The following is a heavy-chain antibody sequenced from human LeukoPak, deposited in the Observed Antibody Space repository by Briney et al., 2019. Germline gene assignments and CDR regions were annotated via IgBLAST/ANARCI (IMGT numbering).Heavy chain of an antibody. CDR3: ARDRADYGDYSGYFQH. CDR1: NYSISKTYH. V-gene: IGHV4-38-2*02. D-gene: IGHD4-17*01. Sequence: SETLSLTCTVSNYSISKTYHWGWIRQPPGKGLEWIGTVYHSGTTYYSPSLKSRVTISIHPSKNQFSLKLSSVTAADTAVYYCARDRADYGDYSGYFQHWGQGTLVTVSS. J-gene: IGHJ1*01. CDR2: VYHSGTT.